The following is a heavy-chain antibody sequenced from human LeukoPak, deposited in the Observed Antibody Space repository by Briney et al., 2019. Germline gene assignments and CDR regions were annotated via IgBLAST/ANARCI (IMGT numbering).Heavy chain of an antibody. CDR2: IRSKAYGGTT. V-gene: IGHV3-49*03. Sequence: QPGGSLRLSCTASGFTFGDYAMSWFRQAPGKGLEWVGFIRSKAYGGTTEYAASVKGRFTISRDDSKSIAYLQMNSLKTEDTAVYYCTRDQDYYGSGLALYFDYWGQGTLVTVSS. CDR3: TRDQDYYGSGLALYFDY. CDR1: GFTFGDYA. J-gene: IGHJ4*02. D-gene: IGHD3-10*01.